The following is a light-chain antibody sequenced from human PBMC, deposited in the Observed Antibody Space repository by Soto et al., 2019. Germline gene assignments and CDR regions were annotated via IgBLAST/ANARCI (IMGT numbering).Light chain of an antibody. CDR2: EDT. J-gene: IGLJ3*02. CDR1: SSDVGGDNY. Sequence: QSALTQPPSASGSPGQSVTISCTGTSSDVGGDNYVSWYQQYPGRAPKLMIYEDTKRPSGVPDRFSGSKSGNTASLTVSGLRAEDEDDYYCSSYASSNNFYFVFGGGTKVTVL. CDR3: SSYASSNNFYFV. V-gene: IGLV2-8*01.